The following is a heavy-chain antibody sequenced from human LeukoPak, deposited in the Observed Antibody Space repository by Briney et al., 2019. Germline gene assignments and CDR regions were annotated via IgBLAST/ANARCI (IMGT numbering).Heavy chain of an antibody. CDR2: IHYTGST. CDR1: GGSISSYY. Sequence: SETLSLTCTVSGGSISSYYWSWIRQPPGKGLECIGYIHYTGSTNYNPSLKSRVTISVHTSKSQFSLKLSSVTAADTAIYYCARGGYYGSGTDFRFDPWGQGTLVTVSS. CDR3: ARGGYYGSGTDFRFDP. D-gene: IGHD3-10*01. V-gene: IGHV4-59*01. J-gene: IGHJ5*02.